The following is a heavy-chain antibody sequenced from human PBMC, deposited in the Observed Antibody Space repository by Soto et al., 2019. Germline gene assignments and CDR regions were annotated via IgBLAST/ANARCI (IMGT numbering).Heavy chain of an antibody. CDR3: ARDRGRPIPIFRVVGT. CDR1: GGSISSGGYY. D-gene: IGHD3-3*01. J-gene: IGHJ4*02. CDR2: IYYSGST. Sequence: SETLSLTCTVSGGSISSGGYYWSWIRQHPGKGLEWIGYIYYSGSTYYNPSLKSRVTISVDTSKNQFSLKLSSVTAADTAVYYCARDRGRPIPIFRVVGTWGQGKLVTVSS. V-gene: IGHV4-31*03.